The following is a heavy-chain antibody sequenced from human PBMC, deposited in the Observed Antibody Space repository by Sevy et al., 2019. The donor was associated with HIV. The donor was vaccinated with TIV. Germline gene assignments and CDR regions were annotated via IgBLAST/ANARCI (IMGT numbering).Heavy chain of an antibody. CDR3: ARDLSDPVLRYFDWSFDY. V-gene: IGHV3-33*01. CDR2: IWYDGSNK. Sequence: GGYLRLSCAASGFTFSSYGMHWVRQAPGKGLEWVAVIWYDGSNKYYADSVKGRFTISRDNSKNTLYLQMNSLRAEDTAVYYCARDLSDPVLRYFDWSFDYWGQGTLVTVSS. D-gene: IGHD3-9*01. J-gene: IGHJ4*02. CDR1: GFTFSSYG.